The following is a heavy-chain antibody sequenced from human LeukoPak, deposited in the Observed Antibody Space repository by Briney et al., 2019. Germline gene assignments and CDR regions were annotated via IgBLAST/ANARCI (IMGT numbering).Heavy chain of an antibody. D-gene: IGHD5-18*01. J-gene: IGHJ4*02. CDR2: IYHIGST. CDR1: GDSISSGAHY. Sequence: PSETLSLTCAVSGDSISSGAHYWSWIRQPAGKGLEWLGRIYHIGSTNYNPSLKSRVTISVDTSKNQFSLKLSSVTAADTAVYYCASGYAIDYWGQGTLVTVSS. CDR3: ASGYAIDY. V-gene: IGHV4-61*02.